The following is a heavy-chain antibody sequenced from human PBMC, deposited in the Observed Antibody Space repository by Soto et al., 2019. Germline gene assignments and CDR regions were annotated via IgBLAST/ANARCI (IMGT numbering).Heavy chain of an antibody. CDR2: ISPHNGDT. Sequence: ASVKVSCKASGYTFTSYAISWVRQAPRQGLEWVGWISPHNGDTRYAQNLQGRINMTTDTCTNKAYMELTSLTSDDTAVYYCARDWSRYYDSSGLMWFYWGQGTLVTAPQ. CDR3: ARDWSRYYDSSGLMWFY. CDR1: GYTFTSYA. D-gene: IGHD3-22*01. V-gene: IGHV1-18*01. J-gene: IGHJ4*02.